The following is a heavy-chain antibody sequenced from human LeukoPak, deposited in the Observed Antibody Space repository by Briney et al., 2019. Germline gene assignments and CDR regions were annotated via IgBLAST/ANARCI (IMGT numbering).Heavy chain of an antibody. CDR2: ISYDGTNK. CDR3: ARAYWIAAPIPIGFDP. D-gene: IGHD6-6*01. V-gene: IGHV3-30*04. J-gene: IGHJ5*02. CDR1: GFTFNSYT. Sequence: GGSLRLSCAASGFTFNSYTMHWVRQAPGKGLEWVSVISYDGTNKYYGDSVKGRFTISRDNSKNTLYLQMNSLRAEDTAVYYCARAYWIAAPIPIGFDPWGQGTLVTVSS.